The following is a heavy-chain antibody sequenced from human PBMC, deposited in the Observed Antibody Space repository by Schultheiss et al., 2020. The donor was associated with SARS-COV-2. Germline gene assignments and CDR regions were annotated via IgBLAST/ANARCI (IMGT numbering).Heavy chain of an antibody. CDR2: IYYSGST. Sequence: SETLSLTCAVYGGSFSGYYWSWIRQHPGKGLEWIGYIYYSGSTNYNPSLKSRVTISVDTSKNQFSLKLSSVTAADTAVYYCARESSSGSNNWFDPWGQGTLVTVSS. J-gene: IGHJ5*02. CDR3: ARESSSGSNNWFDP. CDR1: GGSFSGYY. D-gene: IGHD6-19*01. V-gene: IGHV4-59*12.